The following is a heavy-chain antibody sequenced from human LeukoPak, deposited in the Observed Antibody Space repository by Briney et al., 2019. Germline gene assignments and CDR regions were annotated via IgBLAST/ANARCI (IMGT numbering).Heavy chain of an antibody. J-gene: IGHJ4*02. CDR2: ISSSGSTI. Sequence: GGSLRLSCAASGFTFSSYEMNWVRQASGKGLEWVSYISSSGSTIYYADSVKGRFTISRDNAKNSLYLQMNSLRAEDTAVYYCARGARGCCRDFDYWGQGTLVTVSS. V-gene: IGHV3-48*03. CDR1: GFTFSSYE. CDR3: ARGARGCCRDFDY. D-gene: IGHD6-19*01.